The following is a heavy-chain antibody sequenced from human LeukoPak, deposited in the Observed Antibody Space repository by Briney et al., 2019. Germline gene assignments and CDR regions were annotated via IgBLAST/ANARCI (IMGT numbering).Heavy chain of an antibody. J-gene: IGHJ4*02. CDR1: GFTVSSNY. CDR3: ARVLSAIALGHFFDY. CDR2: IYSGGST. V-gene: IGHV3-53*01. D-gene: IGHD6-19*01. Sequence: PGGSLRLSCAASGFTVSSNYMSWVRQAPGKGLEWVSVIYSGGSTYYADSVKGRFTISRDNSKNTLYLQMDSLRVEDAAVYYCARVLSAIALGHFFDYWGQGTLVTVSS.